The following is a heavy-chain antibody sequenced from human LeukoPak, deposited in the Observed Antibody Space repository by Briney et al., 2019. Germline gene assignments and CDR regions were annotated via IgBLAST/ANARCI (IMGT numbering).Heavy chain of an antibody. CDR1: AYTFTDYY. D-gene: IGHD1-7*01. CDR3: AREGAPRITGTTNPFYR. Sequence: ASVKVSCKASAYTFTDYYMHWVRQAPGQGLEWMGWINPNGGGTYYAQKFQDRVTMTRDTSINTAYMELSRLRSDDTAMYYCAREGAPRITGTTNPFYRWAQGTLVTVSS. V-gene: IGHV1-2*02. CDR2: INPNGGGT. J-gene: IGHJ5*02.